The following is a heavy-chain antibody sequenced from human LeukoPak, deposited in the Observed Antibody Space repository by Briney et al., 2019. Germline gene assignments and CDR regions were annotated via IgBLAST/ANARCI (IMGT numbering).Heavy chain of an antibody. Sequence: GGSLRLSCAASGLSFSSYSMNWVRQAPGKGLEWVSYISNSGSYIYYADSVKGRLTISRDNAKNSLYLQMNSLRAEDTAVYYCARIQRGYSTTGYYYYGMDVWGQGITVTVSS. CDR3: ARIQRGYSTTGYYYYGMDV. J-gene: IGHJ6*02. CDR1: GLSFSSYS. D-gene: IGHD6-13*01. V-gene: IGHV3-21*01. CDR2: ISNSGSYI.